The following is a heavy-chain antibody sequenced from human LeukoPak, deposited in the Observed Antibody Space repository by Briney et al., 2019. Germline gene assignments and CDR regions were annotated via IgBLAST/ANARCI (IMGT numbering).Heavy chain of an antibody. V-gene: IGHV1-18*01. J-gene: IGHJ4*02. CDR1: GYTFTNYG. D-gene: IGHD5-24*01. CDR2: ISGYRGST. Sequence: ASVKVSCKASGYTFTNYGITWVRQAPGQGLEWMGWISGYRGSTKYAQKFQGRVTMTIETATSTAYMDLRSLRSDDTAIYFRARSELGTITAVPFNYGGQGTLLAVYS. CDR3: ARSELGTITAVPFNY.